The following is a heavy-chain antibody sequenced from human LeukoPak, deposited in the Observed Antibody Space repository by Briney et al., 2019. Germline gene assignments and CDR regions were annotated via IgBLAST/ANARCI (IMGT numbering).Heavy chain of an antibody. CDR2: FYYSGST. CDR1: GGSISSSSYY. Sequence: SETLSLTRTVSGGSISSSSYYWGWIRQPPGKGLEWIGTFYYSGSTYYNSSLKSRVTISVDTSKNQFSLKLRSVTAADTAVYYCVRHLGPAQIHSYFGYWGRGTLVTVSS. CDR3: VRHLGPAQIHSYFGY. J-gene: IGHJ4*02. V-gene: IGHV4-39*01. D-gene: IGHD2-2*01.